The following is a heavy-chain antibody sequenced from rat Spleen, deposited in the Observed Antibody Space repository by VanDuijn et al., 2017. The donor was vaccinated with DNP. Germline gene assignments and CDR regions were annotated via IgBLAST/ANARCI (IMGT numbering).Heavy chain of an antibody. CDR3: TTGLNWSGY. CDR1: GFTSSNYG. J-gene: IGHJ3*01. Sequence: EVQLVEPGVGLVQPGRSLKLSCAASGFTSSNYGMHWIRQAPTKGLEWVASISLSGGSTYYRDSVKGRFTISRANAKSTLYLQLDSLRSEDTAPDFCTTGLNWSGYWGQGTLVTFSS. V-gene: IGHV5-19*01. CDR2: ISLSGGST.